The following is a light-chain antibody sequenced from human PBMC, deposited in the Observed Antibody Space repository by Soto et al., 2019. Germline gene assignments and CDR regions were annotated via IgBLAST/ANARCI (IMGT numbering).Light chain of an antibody. CDR3: QQLHSYPIT. J-gene: IGKJ5*01. V-gene: IGKV1-5*01. CDR1: QTISSW. Sequence: DIQMTQSPSTLSGSVGDRVTITCRASQTISSWLAWYQQKPGKAPKPLIYDASTLQSGVPSRFSGSGSGTDFTLTISSLQPEDFATYYCQQLHSYPITFGHGTRLEIK. CDR2: DAS.